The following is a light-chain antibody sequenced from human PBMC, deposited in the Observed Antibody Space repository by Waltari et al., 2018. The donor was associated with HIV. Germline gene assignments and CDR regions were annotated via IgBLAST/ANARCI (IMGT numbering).Light chain of an antibody. CDR3: QQRTKWPPS. J-gene: IGKJ3*01. CDR1: PGVTTS. CDR2: EAS. Sequence: EVVLTQSPATLSLSPGERATLPCLASPGVTTSLALYQQKPGQAPKVLIYEASNRATGIPARFSGSGSGTDFTLTISTLEPDDFAVYYCQQRTKWPPSFGPGTKVELK. V-gene: IGKV3-11*01.